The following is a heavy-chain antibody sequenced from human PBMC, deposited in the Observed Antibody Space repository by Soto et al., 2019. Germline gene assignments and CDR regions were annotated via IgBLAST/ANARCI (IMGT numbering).Heavy chain of an antibody. CDR1: GGTFSSYA. V-gene: IGHV1-69*13. Sequence: SVKVSCKASGGTFSSYAISWVRQAPGQGLEWMGGIIPIFGTANYAQKFQGRVTITADESTSTAYMELSSLRSEDTAVYYCARGDFWSVYYRIYYYCGMDVWGQRTTVTGS. CDR3: ARGDFWSVYYRIYYYCGMDV. CDR2: IIPIFGTA. J-gene: IGHJ6*02. D-gene: IGHD3-3*01.